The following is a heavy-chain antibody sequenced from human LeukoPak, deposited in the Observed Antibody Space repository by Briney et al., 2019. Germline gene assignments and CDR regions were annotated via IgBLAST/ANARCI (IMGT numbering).Heavy chain of an antibody. D-gene: IGHD3-10*01. CDR1: GFTFNTYW. V-gene: IGHV3-23*01. J-gene: IGHJ3*02. Sequence: GGSLRLSCAVSGFTFNTYWMHWVRQAPGKGLEWVSGISGSGGSTHYADSVKGRFNISRDSSKNTLFLQMNSLRAEDTAVYYCAKDRVRGLSITWGVEDAFDIWGQGTMVTVSS. CDR3: AKDRVRGLSITWGVEDAFDI. CDR2: ISGSGGST.